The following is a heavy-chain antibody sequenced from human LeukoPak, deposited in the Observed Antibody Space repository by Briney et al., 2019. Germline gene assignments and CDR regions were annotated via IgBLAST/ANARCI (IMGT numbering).Heavy chain of an antibody. CDR3: ARVREYDYVWGSYRYEHYFYY. Sequence: ASVKVSCKASGYTFTSYDINWVRQATGQGLEWMGWMNPNSGNTGYAQKFQGRVTMTRNTSICTAYMEMSSMRSEDTGVYYCARVREYDYVWGSYRYEHYFYYWGQGTLVSVSS. CDR1: GYTFTSYD. D-gene: IGHD3-16*02. CDR2: MNPNSGNT. J-gene: IGHJ4*02. V-gene: IGHV1-8*02.